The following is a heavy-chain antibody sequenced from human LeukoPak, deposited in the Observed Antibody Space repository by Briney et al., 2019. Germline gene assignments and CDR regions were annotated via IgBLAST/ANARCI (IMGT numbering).Heavy chain of an antibody. V-gene: IGHV1-46*01. CDR1: GFTFTSSA. D-gene: IGHD4-17*01. J-gene: IGHJ5*02. CDR3: ARSTTVTLNWFDP. Sequence: VASVKVSCKASGFTFTSSAMHWVRQAPGQGLEWMGIINPSGGSTSYAQKFQGRVTMTRDMSTSTVYMELSSLRSEDTAVYYCARSTTVTLNWFDPWGQGTLVTVSS. CDR2: INPSGGST.